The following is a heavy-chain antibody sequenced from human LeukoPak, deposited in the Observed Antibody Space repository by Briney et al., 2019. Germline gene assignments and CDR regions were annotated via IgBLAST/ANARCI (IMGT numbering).Heavy chain of an antibody. CDR3: ARVYYSSSYDYWYFDL. J-gene: IGHJ2*01. D-gene: IGHD6-13*01. CDR2: INHSGST. Sequence: SETLSLTCAVYGGSFSGYYWSWLRQPPGKGLEWIGEINHSGSTNYNSSLKSRVTISVDTSKNQFSLKLSSVTAADTAVYYCARVYYSSSYDYWYFDLWGRGTLVTVSS. CDR1: GGSFSGYY. V-gene: IGHV4-34*01.